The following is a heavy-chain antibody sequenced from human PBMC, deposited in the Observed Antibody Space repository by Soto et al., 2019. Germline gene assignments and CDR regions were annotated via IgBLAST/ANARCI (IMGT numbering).Heavy chain of an antibody. J-gene: IGHJ4*02. Sequence: EVQLVESGGGLVQPGVSLRLSCAASGLTFSSSWMSWARHTPGKGLQWVANIKEDVSEEYYVVSVKSRFTLSRDNAKNSLYRQMNSLTADDTAVYFCSIGLGYQTLDYLGQGTLVTVSS. CDR1: GLTFSSSW. CDR3: SIGLGYQTLDY. V-gene: IGHV3-7*01. D-gene: IGHD6-25*01. CDR2: IKEDVSEE.